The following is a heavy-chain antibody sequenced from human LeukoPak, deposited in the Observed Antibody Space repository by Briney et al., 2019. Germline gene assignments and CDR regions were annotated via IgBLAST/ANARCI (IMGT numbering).Heavy chain of an antibody. Sequence: SETQSLTCTVSGDSISSYNWSWIRQPPGKGLGWIGHIYTSGSTNYNPSLKSRVTMSVDTPKNHFSLNLTSVTAADTAVYYCAKCEDSYCFSVSFDSGGQGPLVPVTS. CDR1: GDSISSYN. D-gene: IGHD3-16*02. CDR3: AKCEDSYCFSVSFDS. J-gene: IGHJ1*01. CDR2: IYTSGST. V-gene: IGHV4-4*07.